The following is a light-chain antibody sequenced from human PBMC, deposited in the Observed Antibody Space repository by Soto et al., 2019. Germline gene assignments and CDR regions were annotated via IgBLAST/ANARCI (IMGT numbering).Light chain of an antibody. V-gene: IGKV3-20*01. CDR1: QSINSRY. J-gene: IGKJ3*01. CDR3: QQFGSSPGFT. CDR2: GAS. Sequence: EIVLTQSPGTLSLSPGERATLSCRASQSINSRYLAWYQQKPGQAPRLLIYGASSRATGIPDRFSGSGSGTDFTLTISRLEHEDVAVYYCQQFGSSPGFTFGPGTIVDIK.